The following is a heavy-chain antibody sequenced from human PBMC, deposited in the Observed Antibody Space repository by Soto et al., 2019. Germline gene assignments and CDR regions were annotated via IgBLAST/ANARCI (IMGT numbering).Heavy chain of an antibody. D-gene: IGHD5-18*01. CDR2: GYYLGGA. CDR1: GGSISSSSHY. CDR3: ARHYGYNYGYIDY. Sequence: PSETLSLTCSVSGGSISSSSHYWGWIRQPPGKALEWIGSGYYLGGAYYNPSLKGRATIFVHTSRNQFSLRLDSVTAADTRIYYCARHYGYNYGYIDYWGQGTLVTVSS. V-gene: IGHV4-39*01. J-gene: IGHJ4*02.